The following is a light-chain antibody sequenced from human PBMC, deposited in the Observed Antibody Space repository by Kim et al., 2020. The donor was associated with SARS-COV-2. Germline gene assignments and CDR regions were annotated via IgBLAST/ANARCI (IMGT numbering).Light chain of an antibody. CDR2: GAS. Sequence: VSPGERAPLSCRASQGVSSDLAWYQQKPGQAPRLLIYGASTRATGIPARFSGSGSGTEFTLTISSLQSEDFAIYYCQQYKHWPPHTFGQGTKLEI. CDR3: QQYKHWPPHT. CDR1: QGVSSD. J-gene: IGKJ2*01. V-gene: IGKV3-15*01.